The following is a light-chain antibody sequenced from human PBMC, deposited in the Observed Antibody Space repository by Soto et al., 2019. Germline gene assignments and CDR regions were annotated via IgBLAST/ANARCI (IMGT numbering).Light chain of an antibody. V-gene: IGLV4-69*01. Sequence: QSVLTQSPSASASLGASVKLTFTLSSGHSSYAIAWHQKQPGKGPRYLMDLNNDGSHTKGDGIPDRFSGSSSGADRYLIISSLQSEDEADYYCQTWGTGFQFFGGGTQLTVL. J-gene: IGLJ2*01. CDR1: SGHSSYA. CDR3: QTWGTGFQF. CDR2: LNNDGSH.